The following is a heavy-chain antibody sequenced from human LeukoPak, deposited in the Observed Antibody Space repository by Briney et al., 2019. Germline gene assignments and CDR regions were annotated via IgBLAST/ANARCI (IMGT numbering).Heavy chain of an antibody. CDR3: AKGTSSGWYFDY. Sequence: PGGSLRLSYAASGFTFSSYGMHWVRQAPGKGLEWVAFIRYDGSNKYYADSVKGRFTISRDNSKNTLYLQMNSLRAEDTAVYYCAKGTSSGWYFDYWGQGTLVTVSS. V-gene: IGHV3-30*02. J-gene: IGHJ4*02. CDR1: GFTFSSYG. D-gene: IGHD6-19*01. CDR2: IRYDGSNK.